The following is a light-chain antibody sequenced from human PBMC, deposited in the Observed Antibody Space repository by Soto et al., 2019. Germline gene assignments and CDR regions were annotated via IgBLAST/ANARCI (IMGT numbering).Light chain of an antibody. V-gene: IGKV1-33*01. Sequence: DIQMTQSPSSLSASIGDRFSFTFHASQDISKFLNWYQHKPGQAPSLLIYDASNLETGVPSRFSGSGSGTDFTFTISSLQPEDIATYYCQQYDNLPITFGQGTRLEI. CDR1: QDISKF. CDR3: QQYDNLPIT. CDR2: DAS. J-gene: IGKJ5*01.